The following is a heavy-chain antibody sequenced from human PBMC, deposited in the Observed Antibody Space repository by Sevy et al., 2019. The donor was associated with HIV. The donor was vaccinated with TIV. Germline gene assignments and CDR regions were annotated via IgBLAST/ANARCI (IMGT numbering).Heavy chain of an antibody. CDR1: GFTFSNYG. V-gene: IGHV3-30*18. CDR2: ISHDGCNK. D-gene: IGHD5-12*01. J-gene: IGHJ4*02. CDR3: AKDWGWLPFDN. Sequence: GGSLRLSCAASGFTFSNYGMHWVRQAPGKGLEWVALISHDGCNKYYADSVKGRFTISRDNSKNTLFLQMNTLRAEDTAVYYCAKDWGWLPFDNWGQGTLVTVSS.